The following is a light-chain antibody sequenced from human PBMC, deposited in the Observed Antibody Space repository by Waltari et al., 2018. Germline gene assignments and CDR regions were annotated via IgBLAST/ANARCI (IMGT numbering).Light chain of an antibody. CDR2: EVS. Sequence: QSALTQPPPASGSPGQSVTISRTGTSSDVGDANYVSWYQQHPGKAPKLMIYEVSKRPSGVPDRFSGSKSDNTASLTVSGLQAEDEADYYCSSYAGSNNWVFGGGTKLTVL. V-gene: IGLV2-8*01. J-gene: IGLJ3*02. CDR1: SSDVGDANY. CDR3: SSYAGSNNWV.